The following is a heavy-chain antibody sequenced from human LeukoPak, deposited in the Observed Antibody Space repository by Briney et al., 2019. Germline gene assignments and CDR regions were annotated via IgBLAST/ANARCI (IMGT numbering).Heavy chain of an antibody. V-gene: IGHV3-21*01. Sequence: GGSLRLSCAASGFTFSNYSMNWVRQAPGKGLEWVSSISSSSSYIYYADSVKGRFTISRDNAKNSLYLQMNSLRAEDTAVYYCASVGWQLAVYWGQGTLVTVSS. D-gene: IGHD6-6*01. CDR3: ASVGWQLAVY. CDR2: ISSSSSYI. J-gene: IGHJ4*02. CDR1: GFTFSNYS.